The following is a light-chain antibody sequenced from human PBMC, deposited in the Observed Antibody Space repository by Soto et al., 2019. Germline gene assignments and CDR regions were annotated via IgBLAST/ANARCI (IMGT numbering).Light chain of an antibody. Sequence: QSVLTQPPSVSGAPGQRVSISCTGSSSNIGAGYDVHWYQQLPGTAPKLLIYGNSNRPSGVPDRFSGSKSGTSASLAITGLQDEDEADYYCQSYDSSLSDGFGPGTALTVL. CDR2: GNS. V-gene: IGLV1-40*01. CDR1: SSNIGAGYD. CDR3: QSYDSSLSDG. J-gene: IGLJ1*01.